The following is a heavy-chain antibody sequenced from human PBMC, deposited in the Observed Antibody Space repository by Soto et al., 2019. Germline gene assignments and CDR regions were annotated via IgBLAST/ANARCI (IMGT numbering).Heavy chain of an antibody. CDR2: INPNSGGT. D-gene: IGHD3-10*01. Sequence: ASVNVSCKASGYTLTGYYMHWVLQAPGQGLEWMGWINPNSGGTNYAQKFQGWVTMTRDTSISTAYMELSRLRSDDTAVYYCARGRLLWCGELNYYGMDVWGQGTTVTGSS. J-gene: IGHJ6*02. V-gene: IGHV1-2*04. CDR3: ARGRLLWCGELNYYGMDV. CDR1: GYTLTGYY.